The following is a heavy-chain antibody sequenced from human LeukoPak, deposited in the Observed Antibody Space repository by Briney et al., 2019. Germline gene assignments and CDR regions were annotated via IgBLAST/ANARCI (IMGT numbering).Heavy chain of an antibody. D-gene: IGHD1-7*01. Sequence: GGSLRLSCAASGFTFDDYAMHWVRQAPGKGLEWVSGISWNSGSIGYADSVKGRFTISRDNAKNSLYLQMNSLRAEDTALYYCAKGTDNWNSPLDYWGQGTLVTVSS. CDR2: ISWNSGSI. CDR1: GFTFDDYA. J-gene: IGHJ4*02. CDR3: AKGTDNWNSPLDY. V-gene: IGHV3-9*01.